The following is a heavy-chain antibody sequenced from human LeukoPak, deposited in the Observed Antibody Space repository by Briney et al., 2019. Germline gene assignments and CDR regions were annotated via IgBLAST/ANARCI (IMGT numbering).Heavy chain of an antibody. D-gene: IGHD6-13*01. CDR3: AKRAREYSSSWYTFDY. CDR1: GFTFSRSW. CDR2: IRYDGSNK. J-gene: IGHJ4*02. V-gene: IGHV3-30*02. Sequence: TGGSLRLSCVASGFTFSRSWMDWVRQAPGKGLEWVAFIRYDGSNKYYADSVKGRFTISRDNSKNTLYLQMNSLRAEDTAVYYCAKRAREYSSSWYTFDYWGQGTLVTVSS.